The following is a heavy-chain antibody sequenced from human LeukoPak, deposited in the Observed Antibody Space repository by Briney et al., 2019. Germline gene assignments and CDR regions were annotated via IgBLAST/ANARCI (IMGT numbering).Heavy chain of an antibody. D-gene: IGHD6-13*01. J-gene: IGHJ4*02. CDR3: AKDQGAAAEP. CDR2: K. V-gene: IGHV3-30*18. Sequence: PGRSLRLSCAASGFTFSSYGMHWVHQAPGKGLEWVAVKYYADSVKGRFTISRDNSKNTLYLQMNSLRAEDTAVYYCAKDQGAAAEPWGQGTLVTVSS. CDR1: GFTFSSYG.